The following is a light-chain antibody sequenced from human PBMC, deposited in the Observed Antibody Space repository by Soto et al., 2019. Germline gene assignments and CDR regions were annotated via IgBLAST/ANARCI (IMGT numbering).Light chain of an antibody. CDR3: QQYDKWPRT. Sequence: EIVLTQSPGTLSLSPGERATLFCRASQSVSSSYLAWYQQKPGQAPRLLIYGASSRATGIPDRFSGGGSGAEYTLTISSLQSEDFAVYYCQQYDKWPRTFGQGPGGYQ. CDR2: GAS. CDR1: QSVSSSY. J-gene: IGKJ1*01. V-gene: IGKV3-20*01.